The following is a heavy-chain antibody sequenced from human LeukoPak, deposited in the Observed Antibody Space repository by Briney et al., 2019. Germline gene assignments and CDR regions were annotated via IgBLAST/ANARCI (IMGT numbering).Heavy chain of an antibody. V-gene: IGHV1-2*02. J-gene: IGHJ4*02. CDR2: INPNSGDT. Sequence: ASVKVSCKASGYTFTGYYMHWVRQAPGQGLEWMGWINPNSGDTNYAQKFQGRVTMTRDTSISTAYMELSRLRSDDTAVYYCARVQAARLLDYWGQGTLVTVSS. CDR3: ARVQAARLLDY. D-gene: IGHD6-6*01. CDR1: GYTFTGYY.